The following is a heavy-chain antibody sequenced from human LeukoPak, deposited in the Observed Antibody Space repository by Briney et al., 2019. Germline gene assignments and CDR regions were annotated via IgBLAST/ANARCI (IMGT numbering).Heavy chain of an antibody. CDR1: RSIFSNYA. CDR2: IAKDGSDK. CDR3: ARQSSSLNYFHNYLDV. D-gene: IGHD6-6*01. J-gene: IGHJ6*03. Sequence: GGSLRLSWAPARSIFSNYALHWVRQAPGKGLGWVPLIAKDGSDKNYVESVKGRFTISRDNSKNTLYLQMNSLRPEDTAAYYCARQSSSLNYFHNYLDVWGKGATVTVSS. V-gene: IGHV3-30*01.